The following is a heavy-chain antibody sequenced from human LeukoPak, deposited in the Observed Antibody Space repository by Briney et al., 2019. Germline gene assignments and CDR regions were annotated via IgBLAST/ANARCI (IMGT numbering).Heavy chain of an antibody. CDR1: GGSFSGYY. Sequence: PSETLSLTCAVYGGSFSGYYWSWIRQPPGKGLEWIGEINHSGSTNYSPSLKSRVTMSVDTSKNQFSLKLNSVTAADTAVYYCARDYDVLTAYPPTQLFDPWGQGTLVTVS. V-gene: IGHV4-34*01. CDR2: INHSGST. CDR3: ARDYDVLTAYPPTQLFDP. D-gene: IGHD3-9*01. J-gene: IGHJ5*02.